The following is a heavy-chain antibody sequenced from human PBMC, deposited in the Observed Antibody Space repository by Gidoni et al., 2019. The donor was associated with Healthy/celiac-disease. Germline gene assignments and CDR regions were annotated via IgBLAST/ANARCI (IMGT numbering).Heavy chain of an antibody. D-gene: IGHD3-22*01. J-gene: IGHJ3*02. CDR3: AKAHYYYDSSDPEAFDT. CDR1: GFTFDDYA. V-gene: IGHV3-9*01. Sequence: EVQLVESGGGLVQPGRSLRLSCEASGFTFDDYAMHWVRQAPGKGLEWVSGLSWNSGIIGYADSVKGRFTISRDNANNSLYLQMNSLIAEYTALYYCAKAHYYYDSSDPEAFDTWGQGTMVTVSS. CDR2: LSWNSGII.